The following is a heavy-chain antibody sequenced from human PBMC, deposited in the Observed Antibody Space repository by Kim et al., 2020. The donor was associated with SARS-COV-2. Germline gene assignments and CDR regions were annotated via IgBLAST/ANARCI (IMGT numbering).Heavy chain of an antibody. CDR2: INHSGST. Sequence: SETLSLTCGVYGGSFSVHYWTWIRQPPGQGLEWIGEINHSGSTYYNASLKSRVIISVDTAKKQSSLKLTSVTAADTAVYYCSGGRPMVASGVLGWFDPWG. CDR1: GGSFSVHY. CDR3: SGGRPMVASGVLGWFDP. V-gene: IGHV4-34*01. D-gene: IGHD3-10*01. J-gene: IGHJ5*02.